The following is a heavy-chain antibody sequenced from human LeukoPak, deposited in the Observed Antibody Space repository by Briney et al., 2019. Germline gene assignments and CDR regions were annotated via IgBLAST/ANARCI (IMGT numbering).Heavy chain of an antibody. Sequence: PSETLSLTCAVYGGSFSGYYWSWIRQPPGKGLEWIGEINHSGSTNYNPSLKSRVTISVDTSKNQFSLKLSSATAADTAVYYCAREGSSSLMFDYWGQGTLVTVSS. D-gene: IGHD6-6*01. CDR3: AREGSSSLMFDY. J-gene: IGHJ4*02. CDR1: GGSFSGYY. CDR2: INHSGST. V-gene: IGHV4-34*01.